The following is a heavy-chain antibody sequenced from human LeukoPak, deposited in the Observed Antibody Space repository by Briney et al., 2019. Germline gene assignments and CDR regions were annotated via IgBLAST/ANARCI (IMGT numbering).Heavy chain of an antibody. CDR3: ARDQDYSYFDY. J-gene: IGHJ4*02. CDR2: IKQDGSEK. D-gene: IGHD2-15*01. Sequence: GGSLRLSCAASGFTFSSYWMSWVRQAPGKGLEWVANIKQDGSEKYYVDSVKGRFTISRDNAKNSLYPQMNSLRAEDTAVYYCARDQDYSYFDYWGQGTLVTVSS. CDR1: GFTFSSYW. V-gene: IGHV3-7*03.